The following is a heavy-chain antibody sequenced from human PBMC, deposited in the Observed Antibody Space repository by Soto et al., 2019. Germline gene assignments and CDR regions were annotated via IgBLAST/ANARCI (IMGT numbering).Heavy chain of an antibody. Sequence: SETLSLTCAVYGGSFSGYYWSWIRQPPGKGLEWIGEINHSGSTNYNPSLKSRVTISVDTSKNQFSLKLSSVTAADTAVYYCARGGFLNTAMVTGYFQHWGQGTLVTVSS. CDR2: INHSGST. CDR1: GGSFSGYY. CDR3: ARGGFLNTAMVTGYFQH. V-gene: IGHV4-34*01. D-gene: IGHD5-18*01. J-gene: IGHJ1*01.